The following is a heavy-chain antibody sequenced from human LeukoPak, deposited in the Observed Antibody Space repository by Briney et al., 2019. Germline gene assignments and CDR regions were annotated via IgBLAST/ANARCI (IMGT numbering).Heavy chain of an antibody. CDR3: ARVGYYDSSGYYSGFDY. D-gene: IGHD3-22*01. V-gene: IGHV4-59*01. Sequence: PSETLSLTCTVSGGSISSYYWSWLRQPPGKGLEWIGYIYYSGSTNYNPSLKSRVTISVDTSKNQFSLKLSSVTAADTAVYYRARVGYYDSSGYYSGFDYWGQGTLVTVSS. CDR1: GGSISSYY. J-gene: IGHJ4*02. CDR2: IYYSGST.